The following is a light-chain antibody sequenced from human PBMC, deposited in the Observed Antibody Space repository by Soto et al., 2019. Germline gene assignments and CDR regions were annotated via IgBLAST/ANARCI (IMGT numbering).Light chain of an antibody. V-gene: IGLV2-14*01. CDR1: SSDVGGYNS. J-gene: IGLJ1*01. CDR3: SSYTSIPALV. CDR2: DVS. Sequence: QSALTQPASVSGSPGQSITISCTGTSSDVGGYNSVSWYQQHPGKVPKIMIYDVSIRPLGVPDRFSGSKSGNTASLTISGLQAEDEADYYCSSYTSIPALVFGTGTKVNVL.